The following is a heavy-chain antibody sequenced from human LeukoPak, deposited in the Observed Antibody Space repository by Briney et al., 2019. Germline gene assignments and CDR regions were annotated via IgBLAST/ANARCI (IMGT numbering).Heavy chain of an antibody. CDR2: IYSGGST. D-gene: IGHD2-2*03. V-gene: IGHV3-53*04. J-gene: IGHJ6*02. Sequence: GGSLRLSCAASGFTFDDYGMSWVRQAPGKGLEWVSVIYSGGSTYYADSVKGRFTIARHNSKNTLYLQMNSLRAEDTAVYYCARELVETVVVPAAKPNYYYYGMDVWGQGTTVTVSS. CDR3: ARELVETVVVPAAKPNYYYYGMDV. CDR1: GFTFDDYG.